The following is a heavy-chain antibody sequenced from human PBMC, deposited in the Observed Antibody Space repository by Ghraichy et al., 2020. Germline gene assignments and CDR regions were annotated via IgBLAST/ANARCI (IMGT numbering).Heavy chain of an antibody. CDR3: AREPTFNYGGNSDLSGGFFGY. J-gene: IGHJ4*02. CDR1: GGSFSGYY. CDR2: INHSGST. D-gene: IGHD4-23*01. V-gene: IGHV4-34*01. Sequence: SETLSLTCAVYGGSFSGYYWSWIRQPPGKGLEWIGEINHSGSTNYNPSLKSRVTISVDTSKNQFSLKLSSVTAADKAVYSCAREPTFNYGGNSDLSGGFFGYWGQGTLVTGSS.